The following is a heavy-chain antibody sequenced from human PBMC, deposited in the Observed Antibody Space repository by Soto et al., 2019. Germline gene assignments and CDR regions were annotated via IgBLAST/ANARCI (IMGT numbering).Heavy chain of an antibody. CDR2: ISATGGST. CDR1: GFTFSSYA. V-gene: IGHV3-23*01. CDR3: AKDLRAYFTNGVCSGFDY. J-gene: IGHJ4*02. D-gene: IGHD2-8*01. Sequence: EVQLLESGGGLVQPGGSLRLSCAASGFTFSSYAMSWVRQALGKGLEWVSAISATGGSTYYADSVRGRFTISRDNSKNTVFLQMNSLRAEDTAVYYCAKDLRAYFTNGVCSGFDYWGQGTLVTVAS.